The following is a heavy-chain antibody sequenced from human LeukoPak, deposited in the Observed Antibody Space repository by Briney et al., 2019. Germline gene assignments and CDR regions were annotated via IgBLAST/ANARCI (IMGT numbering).Heavy chain of an antibody. CDR3: ARDYYDFWSGYYTPSAYYGMDV. J-gene: IGHJ6*02. CDR1: GYTFTSYY. D-gene: IGHD3-3*01. V-gene: IGHV1-46*01. CDR2: INPSGGST. Sequence: ASVKVSCKASGYTFTSYYMHWVRQAPGQGLEWMGIINPSGGSTSYAQKFQGRVTMTRNTSISTAYMELSSLRSEDTAVYYCARDYYDFWSGYYTPSAYYGMDVWGQGTTVTVSS.